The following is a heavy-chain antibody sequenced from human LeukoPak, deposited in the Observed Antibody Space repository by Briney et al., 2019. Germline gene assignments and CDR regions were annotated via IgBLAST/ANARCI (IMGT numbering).Heavy chain of an antibody. D-gene: IGHD2-21*02. CDR3: ARAPYCGGDCYSGGDFDY. CDR2: INPSGGST. Sequence: GASVKVSCKASGYTFTSYYMHWVRQAPGQGLEWMGIINPSGGSTSYAQKFQGRVTMTRDTSTSTVYMELSSLRSEDTAVYYCARAPYCGGDCYSGGDFDYWGQGTLATVSS. J-gene: IGHJ4*02. V-gene: IGHV1-46*01. CDR1: GYTFTSYY.